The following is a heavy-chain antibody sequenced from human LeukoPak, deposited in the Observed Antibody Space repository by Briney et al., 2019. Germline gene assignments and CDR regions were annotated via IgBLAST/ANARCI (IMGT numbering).Heavy chain of an antibody. CDR2: INNDGSTT. D-gene: IGHD1-26*01. Sequence: PGGSLRLSCAASGFTFSEAWMHWVRQAPGKGLVWVSRINNDGSTTRYADSVKGRFTISRDNAKNTLYLQMNSLRAEDTAVYYCAKDREGGSYSNNYFDYWGQGTLVTVSS. V-gene: IGHV3-74*01. CDR3: AKDREGGSYSNNYFDY. J-gene: IGHJ4*02. CDR1: GFTFSEAW.